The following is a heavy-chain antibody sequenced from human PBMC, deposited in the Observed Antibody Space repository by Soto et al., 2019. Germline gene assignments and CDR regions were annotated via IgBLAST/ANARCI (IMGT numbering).Heavy chain of an antibody. V-gene: IGHV4-39*01. CDR1: GGSISSSSYY. D-gene: IGHD4-17*01. Sequence: QLQLQESGPGLVKPSETLSLTCTVSGGSISSSSYYCGGIRQPPGKGLEWIGSIDYSGSTYYNPSLKSRVTLAVDTSKTQFSLKLSSVTAADTAVYYCATTATVLLVYWGQGTLVTVSS. CDR2: IDYSGST. CDR3: ATTATVLLVY. J-gene: IGHJ4*02.